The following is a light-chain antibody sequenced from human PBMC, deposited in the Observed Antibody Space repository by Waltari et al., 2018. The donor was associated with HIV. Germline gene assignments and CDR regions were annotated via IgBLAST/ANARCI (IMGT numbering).Light chain of an antibody. J-gene: IGLJ2*01. V-gene: IGLV1-51*01. CDR1: PSNIGTNY. Sequence: QPVLTHPPSASAAHGRRVTITSSGSPSNIGTNYVPLEQQIPGTAPKLLIYDNNKRPSGIPERFSGSKSATSATLGITGLQTGDEAEYFCGTWDSSLNTPVFGGGSRLTVL. CDR2: DNN. CDR3: GTWDSSLNTPV.